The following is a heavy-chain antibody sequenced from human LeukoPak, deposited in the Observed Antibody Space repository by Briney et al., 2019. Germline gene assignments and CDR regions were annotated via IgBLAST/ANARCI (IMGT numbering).Heavy chain of an antibody. CDR2: IGGGGGNT. Sequence: GGSLRLSCAASGFTFSTYAMSWVRQAPGKGLEWVSTIGGGGGNTYYADSVKGRFTISRDNSKTTLYLQMNSLRADDSAIYYCGKVSGDWFVPFDYWGQGTLVTVSS. CDR1: GFTFSTYA. CDR3: GKVSGDWFVPFDY. D-gene: IGHD3-9*01. V-gene: IGHV3-23*01. J-gene: IGHJ4*02.